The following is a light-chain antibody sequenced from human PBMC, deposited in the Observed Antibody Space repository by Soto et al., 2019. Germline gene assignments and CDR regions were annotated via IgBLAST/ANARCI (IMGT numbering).Light chain of an antibody. J-gene: IGKJ2*03. CDR2: AAS. V-gene: IGKV3-20*01. Sequence: EIVLTQSPGTLSLSPGERATLSCRASQTVTSRHLAWYQQKPGQAPRLLLYAASMRPNGIPDRFSGSGSGTDFTLTISRVEPEDFAVYYCQQYDGSPYSFGQGTKLEIK. CDR1: QTVTSRH. CDR3: QQYDGSPYS.